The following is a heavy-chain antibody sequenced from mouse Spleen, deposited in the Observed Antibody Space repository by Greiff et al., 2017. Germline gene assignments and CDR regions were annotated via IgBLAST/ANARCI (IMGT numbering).Heavy chain of an antibody. CDR3: ARSNDGYGWFAY. D-gene: IGHD2-3*01. CDR1: GYTFTSYW. CDR2: IYPGSGST. Sequence: QVQLQQPGAELVKPGASVKMSCKASGYTFTSYWITWVKQRPGQGLEWIGDIYPGSGSTNYNEKFKSKATLTVDTSSSTAYMQLSSLTSEDSAVYYCARSNDGYGWFAYWGQGTLVTVSA. J-gene: IGHJ3*01. V-gene: IGHV1-55*01.